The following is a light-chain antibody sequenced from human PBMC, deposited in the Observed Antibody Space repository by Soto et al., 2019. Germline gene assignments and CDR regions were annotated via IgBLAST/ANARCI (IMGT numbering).Light chain of an antibody. CDR3: QQYYSWPYI. J-gene: IGKJ2*01. CDR1: QSISSY. V-gene: IGKV1-39*01. Sequence: DIQMTQSPSSLSASVGDRVTITCRASQSISSYLNWYQQKPGKAPKLLIYAASNRATGVPARFSGSGSGTDFTLTISSLEPEDFAVYYCQQYYSWPYIFGQGTKVEIK. CDR2: AAS.